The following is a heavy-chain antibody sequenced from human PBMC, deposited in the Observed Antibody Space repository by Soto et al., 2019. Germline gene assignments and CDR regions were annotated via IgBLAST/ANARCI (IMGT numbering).Heavy chain of an antibody. V-gene: IGHV4-31*03. J-gene: IGHJ3*02. CDR2: IYYSGST. Sequence: QVQLQESDAGLVKASQTLSLTCTVSGGSVSSGAYYWTWIRQRPGKGLEWIGYIYYSGSTYYSPSLKSRHARSRDTSKNQFSLRLSSVTAADTAMYYCARARLRAVYAFDIWGQGTMVTVSS. CDR1: GGSVSSGAYY. D-gene: IGHD5-12*01. CDR3: ARARLRAVYAFDI.